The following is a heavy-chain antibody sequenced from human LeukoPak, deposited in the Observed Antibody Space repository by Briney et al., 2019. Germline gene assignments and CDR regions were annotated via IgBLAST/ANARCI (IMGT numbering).Heavy chain of an antibody. Sequence: PSETLSLTCTVSSGSISTYYWSWIRQPPGKGLEWIGEINHSGSTNYNPSLKSRVTISVDTSKNQFSLKLSSVTAADTAVYYCARGPLGYCSSTSCSRQYNWFDPWGQGTLVTVSS. CDR2: INHSGST. V-gene: IGHV4-34*01. CDR1: SGSISTYY. CDR3: ARGPLGYCSSTSCSRQYNWFDP. J-gene: IGHJ5*02. D-gene: IGHD2-2*01.